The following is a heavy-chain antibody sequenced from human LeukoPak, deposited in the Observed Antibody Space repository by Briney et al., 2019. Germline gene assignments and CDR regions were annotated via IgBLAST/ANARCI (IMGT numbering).Heavy chain of an antibody. J-gene: IGHJ4*02. V-gene: IGHV3-23*01. Sequence: AGSLRLSCSASGFTFSRYAMSWVRQAPGKGLEWVSTINDNGGGSYSPDSVRGRFTISRDNSKNTPSLQMNSLRAGDTAVYYCAKGHTAGALYYFDYWGEGTLVTVSS. D-gene: IGHD2-21*02. CDR1: GFTFSRYA. CDR2: INDNGGGS. CDR3: AKGHTAGALYYFDY.